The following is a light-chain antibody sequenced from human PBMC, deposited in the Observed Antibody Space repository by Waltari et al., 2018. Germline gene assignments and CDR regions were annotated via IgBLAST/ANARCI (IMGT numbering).Light chain of an antibody. J-gene: IGLJ3*02. CDR2: EVS. Sequence: QSALTQPASVSGSPGQAITISCTGTSSDVGGYNNVSLYQQHPGRAPKLMIYEVSHRPSGVSYRVAGSKYGTTGYLTISGLQAEDDADYYCISYTSSSTWVFGGGTKLTVL. CDR1: SSDVGGYNN. V-gene: IGLV2-14*01. CDR3: ISYTSSSTWV.